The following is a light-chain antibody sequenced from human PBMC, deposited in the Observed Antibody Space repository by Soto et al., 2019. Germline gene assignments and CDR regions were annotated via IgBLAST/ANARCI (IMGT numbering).Light chain of an antibody. Sequence: EIVLTQSPATLSLSPGERATLSCSASQSVRKYLAWYQQKPGQAPRLLIYDASNRATGIPARFSGSGSGTDFTLTISSLEPEDFALYYCQQRSNWPPITFGQGTRLEIK. V-gene: IGKV3-11*01. CDR3: QQRSNWPPIT. CDR2: DAS. CDR1: QSVRKY. J-gene: IGKJ5*01.